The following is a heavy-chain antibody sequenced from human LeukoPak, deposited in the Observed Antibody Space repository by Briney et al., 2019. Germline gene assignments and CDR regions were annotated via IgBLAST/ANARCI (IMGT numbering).Heavy chain of an antibody. CDR3: ARRVTSSGYYWFDF. V-gene: IGHV4-59*01. J-gene: IGHJ4*02. Sequence: PSVNLSLTCTVSGGSIRSYYWSWIRQPPGKGLEWIGYIDNSERINYNPSLKSRATISVDTSKNQFSLKLSSVTAADTAVYYCARRVTSSGYYWFDFWGQGTLVTVS. CDR2: IDNSERI. D-gene: IGHD3-22*01. CDR1: GGSIRSYY.